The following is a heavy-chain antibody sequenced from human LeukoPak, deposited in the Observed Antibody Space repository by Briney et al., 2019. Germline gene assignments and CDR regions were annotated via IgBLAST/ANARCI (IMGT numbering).Heavy chain of an antibody. CDR3: ARDHYYDSSGPHD. Sequence: SETLSLTCAVYGGSFSGYYWSWIRQPPGKGLEWIGEINHSGSTNYNPSLKSRVTISVDTSKNQFSLKLSSVTAAGTAVYYCARDHYYDSSGPHDWGQGTLVTVSS. V-gene: IGHV4-34*01. J-gene: IGHJ4*02. CDR2: INHSGST. D-gene: IGHD3-22*01. CDR1: GGSFSGYY.